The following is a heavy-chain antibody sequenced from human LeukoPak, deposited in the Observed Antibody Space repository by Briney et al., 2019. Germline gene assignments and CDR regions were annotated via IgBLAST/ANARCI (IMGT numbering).Heavy chain of an antibody. CDR3: ARHPKSITIFGVVTMNWFDP. J-gene: IGHJ5*02. D-gene: IGHD3-3*01. V-gene: IGHV4-39*01. Sequence: SETLSLTCTVSGGSISSSSYYWGWIRQPPGKGLEWIGSIYYSGSTYYNPSLKSRVTISVDTSKNQFSLKLSSVTAADTAVYYCARHPKSITIFGVVTMNWFDPWGQGTLVTVSS. CDR1: GGSISSSSYY. CDR2: IYYSGST.